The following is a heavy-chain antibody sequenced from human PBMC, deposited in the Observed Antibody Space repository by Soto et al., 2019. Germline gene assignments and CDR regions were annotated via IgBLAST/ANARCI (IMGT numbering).Heavy chain of an antibody. V-gene: IGHV4-59*01. J-gene: IGHJ5*02. Sequence: PSETLSLTCTVSYGSISSYFWSWIRQPPGKGLEWIGYIYDSGSTNYNPSLKSRATISVDTSKNQFSLKLSSVTAADTAVYYCARTNSGYDRWFDPWGQGNPGHRLL. CDR2: IYDSGST. CDR3: ARTNSGYDRWFDP. CDR1: YGSISSYF. D-gene: IGHD5-12*01.